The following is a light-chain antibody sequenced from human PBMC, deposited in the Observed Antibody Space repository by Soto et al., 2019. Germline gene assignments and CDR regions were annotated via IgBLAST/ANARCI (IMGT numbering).Light chain of an antibody. V-gene: IGLV1-40*01. CDR1: RSNIGAGYD. CDR2: GNS. CDR3: QSYDSSLSGWV. Sequence: QSVLTQPPSVSGAPGQRVTISCTGSRSNIGAGYDVHWYQQLPGTAPKLLIYGNSNRPSGVPDRVSGSKSGTSGSLAITGLQADDEADYYCQSYDSSLSGWVFGGGTKLTVL. J-gene: IGLJ3*02.